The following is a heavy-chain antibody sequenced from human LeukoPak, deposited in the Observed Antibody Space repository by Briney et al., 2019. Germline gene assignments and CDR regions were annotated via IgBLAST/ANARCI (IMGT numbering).Heavy chain of an antibody. D-gene: IGHD6-13*01. CDR2: ISYDGSDT. CDR3: ARNPGVGSSWYRLHY. V-gene: IGHV3-30-3*01. J-gene: IGHJ4*02. CDR1: GITFINHA. Sequence: GGSLRLSCAASGITFINHAMDWVRQAPGKGLEWVAVISYDGSDTYYADSVKGRFTISRDNSKSTLYLQMNSLRVDDTAVYYCARNPGVGSSWYRLHYWGQGTLVTVSS.